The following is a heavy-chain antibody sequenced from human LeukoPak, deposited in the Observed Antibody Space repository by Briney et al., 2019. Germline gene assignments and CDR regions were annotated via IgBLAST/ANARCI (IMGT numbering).Heavy chain of an antibody. D-gene: IGHD3-10*01. J-gene: IGHJ4*02. CDR3: ARGLRPYYSLGPGEY. CDR2: INHSGNT. CDR1: GGSISSGDYY. Sequence: PSETLSLTCTVSGGSISSGDYYWSWIRPPPGKGLEWFVEINHSGNTNYNPPLKSRVTMSVDTSKNQFSLKLSSVTAADTGVYYCARGLRPYYSLGPGEYWGQGTLVTVSS. V-gene: IGHV4-30-4*01.